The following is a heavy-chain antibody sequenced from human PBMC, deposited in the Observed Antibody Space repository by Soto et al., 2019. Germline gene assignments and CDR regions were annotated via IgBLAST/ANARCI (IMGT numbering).Heavy chain of an antibody. J-gene: IGHJ4*02. CDR2: IYYSGST. CDR1: GGSISSYY. CDR3: ARGDRGLIVVHFDY. D-gene: IGHD3-22*01. V-gene: IGHV4-59*01. Sequence: SETLSLTCTVSGGSISSYYWSWIRQPPGKGLEWIGYIYYSGSTNYNPSLKSRVTISVDTSKNQFSLKLSSVTAADTAVYYCARGDRGLIVVHFDYWGQGTLVTVS.